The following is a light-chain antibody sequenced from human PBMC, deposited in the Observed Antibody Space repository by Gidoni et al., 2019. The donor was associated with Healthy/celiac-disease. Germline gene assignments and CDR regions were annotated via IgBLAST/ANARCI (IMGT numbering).Light chain of an antibody. CDR1: QSVSSY. V-gene: IGKV3-11*01. Sequence: EIVLTQSPATLSLSPGERATLSCRASQSVSSYLAWYQQKPGQAPRLLIYDASNRATGIPARFSGSGSRTDFTLTISSLEPEDFAVYYCQQRSNWPTXXXQGTKLEIK. CDR3: QQRSNWPTX. CDR2: DAS. J-gene: IGKJ2*01.